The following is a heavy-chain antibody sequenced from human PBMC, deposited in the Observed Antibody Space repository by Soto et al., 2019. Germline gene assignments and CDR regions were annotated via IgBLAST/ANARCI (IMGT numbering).Heavy chain of an antibody. D-gene: IGHD5-12*01. J-gene: IGHJ3*02. CDR3: ARDRQWLPDAFDT. CDR2: IIPIFGTA. V-gene: IGHV1-69*06. Sequence: SVKVSCKASGGTFSSYAISWVRQAPGQGLEWMGGIIPIFGTANYAQKFQGRVTITADKSTSTAYMELSSLRSEDTAVYYCARDRQWLPDAFDTWGQGTMVTVS. CDR1: GGTFSSYA.